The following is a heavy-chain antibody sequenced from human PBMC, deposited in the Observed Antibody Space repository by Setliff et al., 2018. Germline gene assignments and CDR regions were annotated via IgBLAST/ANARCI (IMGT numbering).Heavy chain of an antibody. CDR3: ARVARLVLSRNAFDI. CDR1: GYTFTSYA. J-gene: IGHJ3*02. D-gene: IGHD2-2*01. Sequence: ASVKVSCKASGYTFTSYAMNWVRQAPGQGLEWMGWTNTNTGNPTYAQGFTGRFVFSLDTSVSTAYLQISSLKAEDTAVYYCARVARLVLSRNAFDIWGQGTMVTVSS. V-gene: IGHV7-4-1*02. CDR2: TNTNTGNP.